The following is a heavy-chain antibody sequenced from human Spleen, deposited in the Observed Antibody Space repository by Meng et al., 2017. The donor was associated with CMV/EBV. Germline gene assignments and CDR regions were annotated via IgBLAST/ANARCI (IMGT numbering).Heavy chain of an antibody. CDR2: IYHSGST. CDR3: ARDQPAIPYHYGMDV. J-gene: IGHJ6*02. V-gene: IGHV4-38-2*02. D-gene: IGHD2-2*02. Sequence: SETLSLTCTVSGYSISSGYYWGWIRQPPGKGLEWIGSIYHSGSTYYNPSLKSRVTISVDTSKNQFSLKLSSVTAADTAVYYCARDQPAIPYHYGMDVWGQGTTVTVSS. CDR1: GYSISSGYY.